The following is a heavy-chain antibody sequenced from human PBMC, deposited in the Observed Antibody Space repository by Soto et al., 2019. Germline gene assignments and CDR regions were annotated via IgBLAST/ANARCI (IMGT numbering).Heavy chain of an antibody. D-gene: IGHD2-2*01. J-gene: IGHJ5*02. Sequence: SVKVSCKASGGTFSSYAISWVRQAPGQGLEWMGGIIPIFGTANYAQKFQGRVTITADESTSTAYMELSSLRSEDTAVYYCASSLGYCISTSCYVFDPWGQGTLVTVYS. V-gene: IGHV1-69*13. CDR1: GGTFSSYA. CDR2: IIPIFGTA. CDR3: ASSLGYCISTSCYVFDP.